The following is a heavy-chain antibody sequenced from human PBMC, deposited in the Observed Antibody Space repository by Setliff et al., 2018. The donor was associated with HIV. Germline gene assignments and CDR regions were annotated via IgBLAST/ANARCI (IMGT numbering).Heavy chain of an antibody. CDR2: ISAYNGNI. CDR1: GYIFSSYG. J-gene: IGHJ2*01. V-gene: IGHV1-18*01. CDR3: ARDREAGNWYFDL. Sequence: ASVKVSCKASGYIFSSYGISWVRQAPGQGLEWMGWISAYNGNINYAQKFQGRVTMTTDTSTSTAHMELRSLRSDDTAVYYCARDREAGNWYFDLWGRGTLVTVSS. D-gene: IGHD6-13*01.